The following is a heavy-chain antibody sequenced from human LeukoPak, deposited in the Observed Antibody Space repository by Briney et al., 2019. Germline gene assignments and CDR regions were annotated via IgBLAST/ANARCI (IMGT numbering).Heavy chain of an antibody. CDR3: ARAYSSSSGRDAFDI. CDR2: INSDGSTT. J-gene: IGHJ3*02. CDR1: GFIFSSYW. D-gene: IGHD6-13*01. V-gene: IGHV3-74*01. Sequence: GGSLRLSCAASGFIFSSYWMYWVRQAPGKGLVWVSRINSDGSTTSYADSVKGRFTISRDNAKNTLYLQMNSLRAEDTAVYYCARAYSSSSGRDAFDIWGQGTMVTVSS.